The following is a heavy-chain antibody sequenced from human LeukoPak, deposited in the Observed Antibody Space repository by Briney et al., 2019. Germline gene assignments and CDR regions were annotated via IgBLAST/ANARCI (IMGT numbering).Heavy chain of an antibody. Sequence: PGRSLRLSCAASGFTFSHYGMHWVRQAPGKGLEWVAVIWFDGGEIHYLDSVKGRFTISRDNSKNTLYLQMNSLRADDTAVYYCVRGSEGAGYNYWGDYWGQGTLVTVTP. J-gene: IGHJ4*02. D-gene: IGHD5-24*01. CDR2: IWFDGGEI. CDR1: GFTFSHYG. CDR3: VRGSEGAGYNYWGDY. V-gene: IGHV3-33*01.